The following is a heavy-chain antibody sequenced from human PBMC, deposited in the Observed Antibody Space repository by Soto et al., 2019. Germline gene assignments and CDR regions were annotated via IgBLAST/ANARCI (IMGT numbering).Heavy chain of an antibody. V-gene: IGHV4-39*01. J-gene: IGHJ6*02. Sequence: PQTFSHLCTVSGGMPSTGANLLCRLLHYKKQGLEWIGTIYSSQNTYYNPSLLSRVTISVDTSKNEFSLRLSSVTAADTAVYYCARLNGYCISTNCHGYYGMDVWGQGTTVS. CDR1: GGMPSTGANL. CDR2: IYSSQNT. CDR3: ARLNGYCISTNCHGYYGMDV. D-gene: IGHD2-2*03.